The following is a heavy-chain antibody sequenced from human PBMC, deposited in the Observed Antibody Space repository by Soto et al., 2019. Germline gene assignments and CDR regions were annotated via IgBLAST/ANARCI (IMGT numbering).Heavy chain of an antibody. CDR2: ISFDGSNK. CDR1: GFTFSSYA. V-gene: IGHV3-30-3*01. Sequence: GGSLRLSCAASGFTFSSYAMHWVRQAPGKGLEWVAVISFDGSNKYYADSVKGRFTISRDNSKNTLYLQMNSLRAEDTAVYYCARGEVLRYFDWLPAFDYWGQGTLVTVSS. CDR3: ARGEVLRYFDWLPAFDY. J-gene: IGHJ4*02. D-gene: IGHD3-9*01.